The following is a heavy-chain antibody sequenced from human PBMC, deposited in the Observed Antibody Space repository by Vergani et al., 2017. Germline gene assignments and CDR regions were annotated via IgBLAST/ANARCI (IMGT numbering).Heavy chain of an antibody. D-gene: IGHD3-10*01. CDR3: AKGHTRDGSGSYLDY. J-gene: IGHJ4*02. CDR2: IYSGGST. Sequence: EVQLVESGGGLVQPGGSLKLSCAASGFTVSSNYMSWVRQAPGKGLEWVSVIYSGGSTYYADSVKGRFTISRDNSKNTLYLQMNSLRAEDTAVYYCAKGHTRDGSGSYLDYWGQGTLVTVSS. CDR1: GFTVSSNY. V-gene: IGHV3-66*01.